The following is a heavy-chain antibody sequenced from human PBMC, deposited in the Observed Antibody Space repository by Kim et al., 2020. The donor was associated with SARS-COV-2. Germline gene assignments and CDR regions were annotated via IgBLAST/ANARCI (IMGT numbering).Heavy chain of an antibody. J-gene: IGHJ5*02. Sequence: GGSLRLSCAASGFIFSDYYMSWVRQAPGKXXEXVSXISNSGNSIYYADSXKGRFTISRDNAKNSLYLLMNSLRXEXTAVYXCAREXSSKDHGRFDPWGQGTLVT. CDR2: ISNSGNSI. CDR3: AREXSSKDHGRFDP. CDR1: GFIFSDYY. V-gene: IGHV3-11*01. D-gene: IGHD6-13*01.